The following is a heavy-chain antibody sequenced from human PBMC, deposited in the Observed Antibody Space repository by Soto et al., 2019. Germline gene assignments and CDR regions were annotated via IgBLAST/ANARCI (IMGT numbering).Heavy chain of an antibody. CDR1: GGSFSGYY. J-gene: IGHJ5*02. Sequence: QVQLQQWGAGLLKPSETLSLTCAVYGGSFSGYYWSWIRQPPGKGLEWIGEINHSGSTNYNPSLKSRVTISVDTSKNQFSLKLSSVTAADTAVYYCARVTGPITIFGPQDSNWFDPWGQGTLVTVSS. D-gene: IGHD3-3*01. CDR2: INHSGST. V-gene: IGHV4-34*01. CDR3: ARVTGPITIFGPQDSNWFDP.